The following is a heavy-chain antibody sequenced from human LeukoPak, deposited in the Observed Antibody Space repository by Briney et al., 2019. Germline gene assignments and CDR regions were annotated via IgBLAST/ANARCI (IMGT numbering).Heavy chain of an antibody. CDR1: GYTFTSYG. V-gene: IGHV1-18*01. D-gene: IGHD3-16*01. CDR3: ARVPLYGYYYMDV. Sequence: APVTVSCKASGYTFTSYGISWVRQAPGQGLEWMGWISAYNGNTNYAQKLQGRVTMTTDISTSTAYMELRSLRSDDTAVYYCARVPLYGYYYMDVWGKGTTVTVSS. CDR2: ISAYNGNT. J-gene: IGHJ6*03.